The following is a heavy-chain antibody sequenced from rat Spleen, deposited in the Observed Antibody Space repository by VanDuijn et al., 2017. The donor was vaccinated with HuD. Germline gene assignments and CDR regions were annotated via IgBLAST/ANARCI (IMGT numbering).Heavy chain of an antibody. CDR2: IRNDAFRT. CDR3: ATQSIIRVPLFDY. V-gene: IGHV5S10*01. CDR1: GFTFSNYD. D-gene: IGHD4-3*01. J-gene: IGHJ2*01. Sequence: EVQLVESGGGLVQPGRSMTLSCAASGFTFSNYDMAWVRQAPKKGLEWVASIRNDAFRTYYRDSVRGRFTVSRDNARSTLYLQMDSLRSEDTATYYCATQSIIRVPLFDYWGQGVMVTVSS.